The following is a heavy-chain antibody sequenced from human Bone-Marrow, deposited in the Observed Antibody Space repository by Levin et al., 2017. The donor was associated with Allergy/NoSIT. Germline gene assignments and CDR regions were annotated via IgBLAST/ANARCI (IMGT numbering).Heavy chain of an antibody. CDR2: IYYSGST. Sequence: SETLSLTCTVSGGSISSSSYYWGWIRQPPGKGLEWIGSIYYSGSTYYNPSLKSRVTISVDTSKNQFSLKLSSVTAADTAVYYCARHGPRPANGPVIVVVPAAPNPHNWFDPWGQGTLVTVSS. V-gene: IGHV4-39*01. J-gene: IGHJ5*02. D-gene: IGHD2-2*01. CDR1: GGSISSSSYY. CDR3: ARHGPRPANGPVIVVVPAAPNPHNWFDP.